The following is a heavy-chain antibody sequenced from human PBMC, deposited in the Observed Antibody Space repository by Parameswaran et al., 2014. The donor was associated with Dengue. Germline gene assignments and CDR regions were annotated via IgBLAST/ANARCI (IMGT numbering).Heavy chain of an antibody. CDR3: ARDGILGIADYYYYGMDV. Sequence: WIRQPPGKGLEWIGSIYYSGSTYYNPSLKSRVTISVDTSKNQFSLKLSSVTAADTAVYYCARDGILGIADYYYYGMDVWGQGTTVTVSS. V-gene: IGHV4-39*07. CDR2: IYYSGST. J-gene: IGHJ6*02. D-gene: IGHD6-13*01.